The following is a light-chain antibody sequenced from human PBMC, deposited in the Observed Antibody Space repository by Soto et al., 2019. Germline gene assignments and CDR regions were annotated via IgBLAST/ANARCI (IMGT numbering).Light chain of an antibody. CDR2: LNSDGSH. CDR1: SGHSSYA. J-gene: IGLJ3*02. Sequence: QPVLTQSPSASASLGASVKLTCTLSSGHSSYAIAWHQQQPEKGPRYLMKLNSDGSHSKGDGIPDRFSGSSSGAERYLTISSLQSEDEADYYCFLSYSGARVFGGGTKLTVL. CDR3: FLSYSGARV. V-gene: IGLV4-69*01.